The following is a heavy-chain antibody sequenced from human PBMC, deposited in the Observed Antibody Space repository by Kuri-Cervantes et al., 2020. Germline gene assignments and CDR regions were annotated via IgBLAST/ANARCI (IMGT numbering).Heavy chain of an antibody. Sequence: GESLKISCAASGFIFSNYAMTWVRQAPGKGLEWVSGIRDNGGHTSHADSVKGRFTISRDDSKNTLYLQMNSLRADDTAVYYCAKDHWRGYSSGWYSFVDYWGQGKLVTVSS. D-gene: IGHD6-19*01. J-gene: IGHJ4*02. CDR3: AKDHWRGYSSGWYSFVDY. CDR1: GFIFSNYA. CDR2: IRDNGGHT. V-gene: IGHV3-23*01.